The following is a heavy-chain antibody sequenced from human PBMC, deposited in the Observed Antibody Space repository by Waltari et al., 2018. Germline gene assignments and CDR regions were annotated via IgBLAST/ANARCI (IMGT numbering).Heavy chain of an antibody. J-gene: IGHJ5*02. D-gene: IGHD3-10*01. CDR1: GDSISTQF. Sequence: QVQLQESGPGLVKPSETLSLIGSDSGDSISTQFWGWTRQPPGKTHEWIGNIYSSGGTNYNPSLTSRVTMSLDMSKNQFSLKLRSVSAADTAVYYCARASYGSGSSWFDPWGQGNLVTVSS. V-gene: IGHV4-59*11. CDR3: ARASYGSGSSWFDP. CDR2: IYSSGGT.